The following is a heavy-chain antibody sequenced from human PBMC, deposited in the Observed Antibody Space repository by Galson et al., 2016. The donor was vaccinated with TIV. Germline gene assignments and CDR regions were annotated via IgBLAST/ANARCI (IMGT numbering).Heavy chain of an antibody. CDR2: INPNSGGA. V-gene: IGHV1-2*02. Sequence: SVKVSCKASGYTFTDYYMHWVRQAPGQGLEWMGWINPNSGGANYAQKFQGSVTMTRDTSISTAYMELNWLTSDDTAVYYCARGGRSPRFDWLSPDHWGQGTLVTVSS. CDR3: ARGGRSPRFDWLSPDH. J-gene: IGHJ4*02. D-gene: IGHD3-9*01. CDR1: GYTFTDYY.